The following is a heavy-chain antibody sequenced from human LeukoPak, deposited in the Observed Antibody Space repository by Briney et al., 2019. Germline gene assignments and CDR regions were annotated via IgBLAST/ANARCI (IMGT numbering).Heavy chain of an antibody. D-gene: IGHD6-25*01. J-gene: IGHJ4*02. V-gene: IGHV3-11*03. Sequence: TGGSLRLSCVVAGIPFSDFYMNWIRQAPGKGLEWISYISSSSSYTDYAESVKGRFTISRDNAKSALYLQMNDLRVEDTAVYYCAAGTAADYSGQGTLVIVSS. CDR1: GIPFSDFY. CDR2: ISSSSSYT. CDR3: AAGTAADY.